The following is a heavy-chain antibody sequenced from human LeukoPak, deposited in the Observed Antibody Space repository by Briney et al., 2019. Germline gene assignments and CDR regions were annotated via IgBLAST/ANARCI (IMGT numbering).Heavy chain of an antibody. CDR1: GGTFSSYA. Sequence: SVTVSCTASGGTFSSYAISWVRQAPGQGLEWMGGIIPIFGTANYAQKFQGRVTITADESTSTAYMELSSLRSEDTAVYYCARGGDPLTWRAGMDVWGQGTTVTVSS. J-gene: IGHJ6*02. CDR3: ARGGDPLTWRAGMDV. CDR2: IIPIFGTA. D-gene: IGHD4-17*01. V-gene: IGHV1-69*13.